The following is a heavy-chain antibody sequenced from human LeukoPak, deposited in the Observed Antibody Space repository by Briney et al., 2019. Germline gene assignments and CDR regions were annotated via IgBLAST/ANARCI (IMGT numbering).Heavy chain of an antibody. CDR2: INWNGGST. CDR1: GFTFDDYG. J-gene: IGHJ4*02. Sequence: PGGSLRLSCAASGFTFDDYGMSWVRQAPGKGLEWVSGINWNGGSTVYADSVKVRFTISRDNAKNSLYLQMNSLRAEDTALYYCARVLGDYGPYWYYFDYWGQGTLVTVSS. CDR3: ARVLGDYGPYWYYFDY. D-gene: IGHD4-17*01. V-gene: IGHV3-20*04.